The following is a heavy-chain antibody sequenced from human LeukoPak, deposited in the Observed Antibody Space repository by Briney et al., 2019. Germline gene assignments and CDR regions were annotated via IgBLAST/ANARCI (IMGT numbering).Heavy chain of an antibody. D-gene: IGHD3-22*01. CDR2: INPNSGGT. CDR3: ARPYDSSGYYRGRAFDI. CDR1: GYTFTGYY. V-gene: IGHV1-2*02. Sequence: VSVKVSCKASGYTFTGYYMHWVRQAPGQGLEWMGWINPNSGGTNYAQKFQGRVTMTRDTSISTAYMELSRLRSDDTAVYYCARPYDSSGYYRGRAFDIWGQGTMVTVSS. J-gene: IGHJ3*02.